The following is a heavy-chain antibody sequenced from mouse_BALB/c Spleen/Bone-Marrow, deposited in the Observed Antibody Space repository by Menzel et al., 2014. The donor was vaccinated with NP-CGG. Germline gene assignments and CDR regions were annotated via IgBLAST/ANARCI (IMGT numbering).Heavy chain of an antibody. CDR2: ISSGSSTI. D-gene: IGHD2-1*01. CDR3: ARGGNFAWFAY. Sequence: EVQLVESGGGLVQPGGSRKLSCAASGFTFSSFGMHWLRQAPEKRLEWVAYISSGSSTIYYADTVKGRFTISRDNPKNTLFLQMTSLRSEDTAMYYCARGGNFAWFAYWGQGTLVTVSA. CDR1: GFTFSSFG. V-gene: IGHV5-17*02. J-gene: IGHJ3*01.